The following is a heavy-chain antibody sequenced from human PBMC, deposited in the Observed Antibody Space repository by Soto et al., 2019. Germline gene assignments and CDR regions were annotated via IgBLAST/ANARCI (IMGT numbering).Heavy chain of an antibody. D-gene: IGHD3-16*01. V-gene: IGHV4-31*03. Sequence: SETLSLTCTVSGGSISSGGYYWSWIRQHPGKGLEWIGYIYYSGGTYYNPSLKSRVTISVDTSKNQFSLKLSSVTAADTAVYYCASHDYAHYGMDVWGQGTTVTVSS. CDR2: IYYSGGT. J-gene: IGHJ6*02. CDR3: ASHDYAHYGMDV. CDR1: GGSISSGGYY.